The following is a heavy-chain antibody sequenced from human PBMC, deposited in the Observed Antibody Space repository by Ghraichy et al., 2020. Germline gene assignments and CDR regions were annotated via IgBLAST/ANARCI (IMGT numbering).Heavy chain of an antibody. D-gene: IGHD2-2*01. CDR1: GFTFSSYS. CDR2: ISSSSSYI. J-gene: IGHJ6*02. V-gene: IGHV3-21*01. Sequence: AGSLRLSCAASGFTFSSYSMNWVRQAPGKGLEWVSSISSSSSYIYYADSVKGRFTISRDNAKNSLYLQMNSLRAEDTAVYYCARVEGFVGYCSSTSCYGGDYYYYGMDVWGQGTTVTVSS. CDR3: ARVEGFVGYCSSTSCYGGDYYYYGMDV.